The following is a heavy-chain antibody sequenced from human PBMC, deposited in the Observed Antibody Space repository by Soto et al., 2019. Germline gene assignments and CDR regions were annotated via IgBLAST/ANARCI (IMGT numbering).Heavy chain of an antibody. CDR3: ARGGGPYVWFNEF. V-gene: IGHV1-69*13. D-gene: IGHD3-16*01. J-gene: IGHJ4*02. CDR1: GGLFSSFA. CDR2: IIPVFGTT. Sequence: SVKVSCKDSGGLFSSFAISWVRQAPGQGLEWLGGIIPVFGTTNYAEKFQGRVTITAGESTNTAYMELSSLRSGDTAVYYCARGGGPYVWFNEFWGQGTLVTVSS.